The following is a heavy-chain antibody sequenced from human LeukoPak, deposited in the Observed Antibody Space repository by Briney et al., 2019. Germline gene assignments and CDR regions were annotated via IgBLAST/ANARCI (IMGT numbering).Heavy chain of an antibody. Sequence: SETLSLTCTVSGGSISSYYWSWIRQPPGKGLEWIGYIYYSGSTNYNPSLKSRVTISVDTSKNQFSLKLSSVTAADTAVYYCARGGLVRGVMGNWFDPWGQGTLVTVSS. CDR2: IYYSGST. J-gene: IGHJ5*02. D-gene: IGHD3-10*01. V-gene: IGHV4-59*01. CDR1: GGSISSYY. CDR3: ARGGLVRGVMGNWFDP.